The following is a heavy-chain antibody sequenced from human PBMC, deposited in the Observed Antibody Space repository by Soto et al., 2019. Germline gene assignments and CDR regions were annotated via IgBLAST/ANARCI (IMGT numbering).Heavy chain of an antibody. J-gene: IGHJ4*02. CDR2: IYYSGST. D-gene: IGHD5-12*01. V-gene: IGHV4-59*08. CDR3: ARSSSGYSGYDYDY. CDR1: GGSISSYH. Sequence: SETLSLTCTVSGGSISSYHWSWIRQPPGKGLEWIGYIYYSGSTNYNPSLKSRVTISVDTSKNQFSLKLSSVTAADTAVYYCARSSSGYSGYDYDYWGQGTLVTVSS.